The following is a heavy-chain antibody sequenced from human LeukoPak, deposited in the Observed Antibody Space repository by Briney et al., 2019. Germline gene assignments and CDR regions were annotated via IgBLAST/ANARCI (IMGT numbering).Heavy chain of an antibody. CDR2: INYSGST. CDR1: GGSFSGYY. J-gene: IGHJ6*03. Sequence: PSETLSLTCAVYGGSFSGYYWSWIRQPPGKGLEWIGEINYSGSTNYNPSLKSRVTISVDTSKNQFSLKLSSVTAADTAVYYCARGCFPPTTFGVVIARYYYYYYYMDVWCKGNTATVSS. CDR3: ARGCFPPTTFGVVIARYYYYYYYMDV. V-gene: IGHV4-34*01. D-gene: IGHD3-3*01.